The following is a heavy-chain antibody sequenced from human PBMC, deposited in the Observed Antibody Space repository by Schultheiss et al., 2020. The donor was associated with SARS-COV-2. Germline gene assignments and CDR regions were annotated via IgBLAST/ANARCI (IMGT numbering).Heavy chain of an antibody. CDR2: IYHSGST. J-gene: IGHJ4*02. V-gene: IGHV4-38-2*02. CDR3: AREEVVFDGAGRSVFPLDS. D-gene: IGHD2-8*02. CDR1: GYSIRTAFY. Sequence: SETLSLTCAISGYSIRTAFYWGWIRQPPGKGLEWIGSIYHSGSTYYNTSLKSRVTISLDTAKMEFSLRLRSVTAADTAVYYCAREEVVFDGAGRSVFPLDSWDQGTLVTVAS.